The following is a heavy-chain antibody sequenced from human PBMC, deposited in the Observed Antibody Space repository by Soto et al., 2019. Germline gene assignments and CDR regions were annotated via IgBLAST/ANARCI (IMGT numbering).Heavy chain of an antibody. J-gene: IGHJ5*02. V-gene: IGHV3-23*01. Sequence: EVQLLESGGGLVQPGGSLRLSCAASGFTFSSYAMSWVRQAPGKGLEWVSAISGSGGSTYYADSVKGRFTISRDNSKNTLYLQMNSLRAEDTAVYYCAKDRYDISTGYYPPNWFDPWGQGTLVTVSS. CDR1: GFTFSSYA. CDR2: ISGSGGST. D-gene: IGHD3-9*01. CDR3: AKDRYDISTGYYPPNWFDP.